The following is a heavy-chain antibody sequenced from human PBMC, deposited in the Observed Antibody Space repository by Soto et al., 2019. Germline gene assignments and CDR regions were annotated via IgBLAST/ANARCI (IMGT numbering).Heavy chain of an antibody. Sequence: GGSLRLSCAASGFTFSSYSMNWVRQAPGKGLEWVSYISSSSSTIYYAVSVKGRFTISRDNAKNSLYLQMNSLRAEDTAVYYCARSHSNSGYSPYYFDYWGQGTLVTVSS. J-gene: IGHJ4*02. CDR2: ISSSSSTI. CDR3: ARSHSNSGYSPYYFDY. V-gene: IGHV3-48*01. D-gene: IGHD5-12*01. CDR1: GFTFSSYS.